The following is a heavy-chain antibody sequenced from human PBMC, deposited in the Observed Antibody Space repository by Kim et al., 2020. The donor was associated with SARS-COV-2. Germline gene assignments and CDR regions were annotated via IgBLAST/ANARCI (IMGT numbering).Heavy chain of an antibody. D-gene: IGHD6-13*01. CDR1: GFTFSSYG. J-gene: IGHJ6*02. CDR3: ARDGAGDSRGIDV. Sequence: GGSLRLSCAASGFTFSSYGMHWVRQAPGKGLEWVAVIWYDGSNKYYADSVKGRFTISRDNSKNTLYLQMSSLRAEDTAVYYCARDGAGDSRGIDVWGQGTPVTVSS. V-gene: IGHV3-33*08. CDR2: IWYDGSNK.